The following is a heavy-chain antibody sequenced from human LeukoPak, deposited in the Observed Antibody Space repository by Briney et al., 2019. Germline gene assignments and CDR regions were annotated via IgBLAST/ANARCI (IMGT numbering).Heavy chain of an antibody. Sequence: GGSLRLSCAASGFTFSSYAMSWVRQAPGKGLEWVSAISGSGGSTYYADSVKGRFTISRDNSKNTLYLQMNSLRDEDTAVYYCARILTTGTTEDYWGQGTLVTVSS. CDR1: GFTFSSYA. D-gene: IGHD4-11*01. J-gene: IGHJ4*02. CDR2: ISGSGGST. CDR3: ARILTTGTTEDY. V-gene: IGHV3-23*01.